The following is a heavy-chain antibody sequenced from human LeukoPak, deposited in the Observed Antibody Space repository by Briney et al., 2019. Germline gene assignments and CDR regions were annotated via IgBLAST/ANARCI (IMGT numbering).Heavy chain of an antibody. CDR2: ISWNSGSI. V-gene: IGHV3-9*01. CDR1: GFTFDDYA. J-gene: IGHJ4*02. D-gene: IGHD3-22*01. Sequence: GGSLRLSCAASGFTFDDYAMHWVRQAPGKGLEWVSGISWNSGSIGYADSVKGRFTISRDNAKNSLYLQMNSLRAEDTALYYCAKSVLGIVVVTAVDYRGQGTLVTVSS. CDR3: AKSVLGIVVVTAVDY.